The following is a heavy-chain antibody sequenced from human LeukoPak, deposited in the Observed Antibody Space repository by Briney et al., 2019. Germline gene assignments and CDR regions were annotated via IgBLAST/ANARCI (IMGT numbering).Heavy chain of an antibody. V-gene: IGHV3-30*04. D-gene: IGHD3-10*01. CDR2: ISYDGSNK. CDR3: ARGHYGSGSYYSPDYYFDY. J-gene: IGHJ4*02. Sequence: GGTLRLSCAASGFTFSSYAMHWVRQAPGKGLEWVAVISYDGSNKYYADSVKGRFTISRDNSKNTLYLQMNSLRAEDTAVYYCARGHYGSGSYYSPDYYFDYWGQGTLVTVSS. CDR1: GFTFSSYA.